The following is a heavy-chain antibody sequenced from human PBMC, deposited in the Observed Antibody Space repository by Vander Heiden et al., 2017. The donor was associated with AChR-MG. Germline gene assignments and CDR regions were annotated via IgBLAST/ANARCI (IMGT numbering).Heavy chain of an antibody. D-gene: IGHD6-19*01. J-gene: IGHJ4*02. V-gene: IGHV3-21*01. CDR1: GFTFSSYS. CDR2: ISSSSSYI. Sequence: EVQLVESGGRLVTPGGSLRLFCAASGFTFSSYSMNWVRQAPGKGLEWVSSISSSSSYIYYADSVKGRFTISRDNAKNSLYLQMNSLRAEDTAVYYCARDQLTYSSGCSGYWGQGTLVTVSS. CDR3: ARDQLTYSSGCSGY.